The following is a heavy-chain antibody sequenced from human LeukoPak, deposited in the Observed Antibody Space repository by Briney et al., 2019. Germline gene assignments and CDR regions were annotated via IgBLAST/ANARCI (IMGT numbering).Heavy chain of an antibody. CDR1: EFNFRNHW. V-gene: IGHV3-30*02. D-gene: IGHD2-21*02. CDR3: AKVVVTASSPPDFQH. J-gene: IGHJ1*01. CDR2: IRCDGSNK. Sequence: PGGSLRLSCVVSEFNFRNHWMSWVRQAPGKGLEWVAFIRCDGSNKYYADSVKGRFTISRDNSKNTLYLQMNSLRAEDTAVYYCAKVVVTASSPPDFQHWGQGTLVTVSS.